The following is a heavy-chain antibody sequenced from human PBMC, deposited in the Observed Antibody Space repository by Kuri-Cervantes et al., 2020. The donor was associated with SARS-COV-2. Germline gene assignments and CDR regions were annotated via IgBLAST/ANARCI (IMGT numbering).Heavy chain of an antibody. J-gene: IGHJ4*02. CDR2: ISYDGSNK. V-gene: IGHV3-30-3*01. CDR3: ARAHYGDYVAYIY. CDR1: GFTFSSYA. D-gene: IGHD4-17*01. Sequence: LSLTCAASGFTFSSYAMHWVRQAPGKGLEWVAVISYDGSNKYYADSVKGRFTISRDDSKNTLYLQMNSLRAEDTAVYYCARAHYGDYVAYIYWGQGTLVTVSS.